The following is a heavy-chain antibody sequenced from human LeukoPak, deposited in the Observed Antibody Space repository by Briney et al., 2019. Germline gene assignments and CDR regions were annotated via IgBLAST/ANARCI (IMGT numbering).Heavy chain of an antibody. CDR3: VRVPPGTTIYAY. Sequence: ASVKVSCKASGYTFTSYDINWVRQATGQGLEWMGWMNPNSGNTGYAQKFQGRVTMTRNTSIGTAYMELSSLRSEDTAIYYCVRVPPGTTIYAYWGQGTLVTVSS. CDR1: GYTFTSYD. D-gene: IGHD1-14*01. V-gene: IGHV1-8*01. CDR2: MNPNSGNT. J-gene: IGHJ4*02.